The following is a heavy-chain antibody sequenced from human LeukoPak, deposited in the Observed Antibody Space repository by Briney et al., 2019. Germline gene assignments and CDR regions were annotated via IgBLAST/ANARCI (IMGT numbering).Heavy chain of an antibody. CDR2: IYYSGST. V-gene: IGHV4-59*08. Sequence: SETLSLTCTVSGGSISSYYWSWIRQPPGKGLEWIGYIYYSGSTNYNPSLKSRVTISVDTSKNQFSLKLSSVTAADTAVYYCARRSRAAAGYFDYWGQGTLVTVSS. D-gene: IGHD6-13*01. J-gene: IGHJ4*02. CDR1: GGSISSYY. CDR3: ARRSRAAAGYFDY.